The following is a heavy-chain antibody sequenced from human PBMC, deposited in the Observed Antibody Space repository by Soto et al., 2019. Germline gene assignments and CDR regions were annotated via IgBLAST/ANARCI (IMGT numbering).Heavy chain of an antibody. J-gene: IGHJ5*02. V-gene: IGHV1-18*04. D-gene: IGHD1-26*01. CDR2: SSDDNGKI. CDR1: GYTFSRYG. Sequence: QVQLVQSGAEVKKPGASVKVSCKASGYTFSRYGISWVRQAPGQGLEWMGWSSDDNGKIEYAQKIQGRVTMTTDTSTSTAYMELRSLRSDDTAVYYCARWRSGIHSDWFDPWGQGTLVTVSS. CDR3: ARWRSGIHSDWFDP.